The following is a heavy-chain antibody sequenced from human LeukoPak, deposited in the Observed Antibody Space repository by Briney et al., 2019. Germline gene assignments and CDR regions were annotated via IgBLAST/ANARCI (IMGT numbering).Heavy chain of an antibody. V-gene: IGHV3-30-3*01. J-gene: IGHJ4*02. CDR3: ARERGPYGDPAPFDY. CDR1: GFTFSSYA. CDR2: ISYDGSNK. Sequence: PGGSLRLSCAASGFTFSSYAMHWVRQAPGKGLEWVAVISYDGSNKYYADSVKGRFTISRDDSKNTLYLQMNSLRAEDTAVYYCARERGPYGDPAPFDYWGQGTLVTVSS. D-gene: IGHD4-17*01.